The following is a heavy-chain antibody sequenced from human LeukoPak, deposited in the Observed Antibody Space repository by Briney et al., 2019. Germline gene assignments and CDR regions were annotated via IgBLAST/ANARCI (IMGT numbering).Heavy chain of an antibody. Sequence: GGSLRLSCAASGFTFSSHWMHWVRQAPGKWLVWVSRMNSDESDIKYADSVKGRFTISRDNAKNTLYLQMNSLRVEDTAVYYCATHSGSFSYYFMDAWGKGTTVTISS. D-gene: IGHD1-26*01. V-gene: IGHV3-74*03. CDR3: ATHSGSFSYYFMDA. CDR1: GFTFSSHW. CDR2: MNSDESDI. J-gene: IGHJ6*03.